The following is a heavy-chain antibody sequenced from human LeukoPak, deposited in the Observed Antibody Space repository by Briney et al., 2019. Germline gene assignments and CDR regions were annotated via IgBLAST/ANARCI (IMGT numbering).Heavy chain of an antibody. D-gene: IGHD3-22*01. J-gene: IGHJ3*02. Sequence: PSETLSLTCTVAGVSISSSSYYWGWVRQPPGKGLEWVGSIYYSGSTYYNPSRKSRLTISVDTSKNQFSLTLSCVAAAAPAAYYCAREEETYYYDSSGYHGALDIWGPGTMGTVSS. CDR3: AREEETYYYDSSGYHGALDI. V-gene: IGHV4-39*07. CDR2: IYYSGST. CDR1: GVSISSSSYY.